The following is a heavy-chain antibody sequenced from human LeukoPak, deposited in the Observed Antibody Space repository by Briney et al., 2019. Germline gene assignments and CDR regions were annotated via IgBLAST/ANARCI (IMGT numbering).Heavy chain of an antibody. V-gene: IGHV3-30-3*01. CDR2: ISYDGSNK. J-gene: IGHJ6*02. Sequence: PGGSLRLSCAASGFTFSSYAMHWVRQAPGKGLEWVAVISYDGSNKYYADSVEGRFTISRDNSKNTLFLQMNSLRAEDTAVYYCARDLAFNYYYYYGMDVWGQGTTVTVSS. CDR1: GFTFSSYA. CDR3: ARDLAFNYYYYYGMDV.